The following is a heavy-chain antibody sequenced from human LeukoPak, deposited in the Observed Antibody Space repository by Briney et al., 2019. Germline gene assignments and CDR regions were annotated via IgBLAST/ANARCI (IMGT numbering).Heavy chain of an antibody. CDR1: GFTFSSYS. CDR2: ISSSSSYI. D-gene: IGHD6-19*01. Sequence: PGGSLRLSCAASGFTFSSYSMNWVRQAPGKGLEWVSSISSSSSYIYYADSVKGRFTISRDNAKNSLYLQMNGLRAEDTAVYYCARLSGIAVAGTRVYGMDVWGQGTTVTVSS. CDR3: ARLSGIAVAGTRVYGMDV. J-gene: IGHJ6*02. V-gene: IGHV3-21*01.